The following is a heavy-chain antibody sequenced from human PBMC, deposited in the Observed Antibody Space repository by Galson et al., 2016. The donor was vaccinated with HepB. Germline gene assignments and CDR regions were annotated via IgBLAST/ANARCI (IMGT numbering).Heavy chain of an antibody. V-gene: IGHV3-21*01. CDR1: GFTFNTYN. Sequence: SLRLSCAASGFTFNTYNMNWVRQTPGKGLELVSSITSSSSYIYYTDSVKGRFTISRDNAKNSLYLQMNSLRAEDTAIYYRARDRGIQLWSRDGFDYWGQGTLVTVSS. J-gene: IGHJ4*02. CDR2: ITSSSSYI. D-gene: IGHD5-18*01. CDR3: ARDRGIQLWSRDGFDY.